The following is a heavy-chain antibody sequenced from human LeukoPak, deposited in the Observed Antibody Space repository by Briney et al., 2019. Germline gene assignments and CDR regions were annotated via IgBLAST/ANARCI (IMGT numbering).Heavy chain of an antibody. Sequence: GGSLRLSCAASGFTFSSCWMSWVRQAPGKGPEWVANIKQDGSENYSVDSVKGRFTISRDNAKNSLYLQMTSLRAKDTAVYYCARGGLLKYQLAIDYWGQGTLVTVSS. V-gene: IGHV3-7*05. CDR3: ARGGLLKYQLAIDY. D-gene: IGHD2-2*01. CDR1: GFTFSSCW. CDR2: IKQDGSEN. J-gene: IGHJ4*02.